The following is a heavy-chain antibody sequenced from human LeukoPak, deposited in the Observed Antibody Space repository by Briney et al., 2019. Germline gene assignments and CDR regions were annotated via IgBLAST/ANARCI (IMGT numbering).Heavy chain of an antibody. CDR2: IKQDGSEK. CDR3: AKDHSATYYDILTGYSTGYFDY. J-gene: IGHJ4*02. Sequence: GGSLRLSCAASGFTFSSYWMSWVRQAPGKGLEWVANIKQDGSEKYYVDSVEGRFTISRDNAKSSLSLQMNSLRAEDTAVYYCAKDHSATYYDILTGYSTGYFDYWGQGTLVTVSS. D-gene: IGHD3-9*01. V-gene: IGHV3-7*01. CDR1: GFTFSSYW.